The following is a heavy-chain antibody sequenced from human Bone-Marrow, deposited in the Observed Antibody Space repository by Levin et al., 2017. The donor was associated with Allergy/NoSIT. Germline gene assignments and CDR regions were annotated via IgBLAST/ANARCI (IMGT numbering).Heavy chain of an antibody. V-gene: IGHV3-48*02. D-gene: IGHD6-13*01. J-gene: IGHJ5*02. CDR1: GFTFSSYS. Sequence: GESLKISCAASGFTFSSYSMTWVRQAPGKGLEWVSYISPASSTIYYADSVKGRFTISRDNAKNSLYLQMNSLTDEDTAVYYCATEGSSSWYNWVDPWGQGILVTVAS. CDR2: ISPASSTI. CDR3: ATEGSSSWYNWVDP.